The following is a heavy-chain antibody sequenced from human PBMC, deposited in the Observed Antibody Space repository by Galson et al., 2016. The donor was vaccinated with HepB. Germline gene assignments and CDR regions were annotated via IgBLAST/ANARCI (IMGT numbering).Heavy chain of an antibody. V-gene: IGHV5-51*01. J-gene: IGHJ5*02. CDR1: GDTFGGPW. Sequence: QSGAEVKKPGESRKISCKDSGDTFGGPWIAWVRQMPEKGLEWMGIIYPGDSDTKYSPSFQGHVTISADKSTRTAYLQWSSLKATDTAIYYCARAPGTNNWFDPWGQGTQVTVSS. CDR2: IYPGDSDT. CDR3: ARAPGTNNWFDP.